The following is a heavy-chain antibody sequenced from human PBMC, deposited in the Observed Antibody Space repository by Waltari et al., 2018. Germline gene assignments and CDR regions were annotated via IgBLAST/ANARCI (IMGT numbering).Heavy chain of an antibody. CDR1: GYSISSGYY. Sequence: QVQLQESGPGLVKPSETLSLTCTVSGYSISSGYYWGWIRKPAGKGLEWIGSIYHSVSTYYNPSLKSRVTISVDTSKNQFSLKLSSVTAADTAVYYCARWSSSWYSFDPWGQGTLVTVSS. J-gene: IGHJ5*02. CDR2: IYHSVST. D-gene: IGHD6-13*01. V-gene: IGHV4-38-2*02. CDR3: ARWSSSWYSFDP.